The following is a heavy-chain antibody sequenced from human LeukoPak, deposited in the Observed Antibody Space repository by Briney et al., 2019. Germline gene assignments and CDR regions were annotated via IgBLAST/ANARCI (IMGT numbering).Heavy chain of an antibody. J-gene: IGHJ4*02. Sequence: SETLSLTCAVYGGSFSGYYWSWIRQPPGKGLEWIGETNHSGSTSYNPSLKSRVTISVDTSKNQFSLKLSSVTAADTAVYYCARRSDYWGQGTLVTVSS. CDR1: GGSFSGYY. CDR2: TNHSGST. CDR3: ARRSDY. V-gene: IGHV4-34*01.